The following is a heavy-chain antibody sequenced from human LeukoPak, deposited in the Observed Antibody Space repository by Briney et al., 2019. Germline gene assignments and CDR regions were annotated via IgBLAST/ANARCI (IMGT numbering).Heavy chain of an antibody. V-gene: IGHV4-59*01. CDR1: GDSIISYY. J-gene: IGHJ6*03. CDR3: ASSQGSSYYYYMDV. D-gene: IGHD3-10*01. CDR2: ISHSGSS. Sequence: SETLSLTCTVSGDSIISYYWSWIRQPPGKGLEWIGSISHSGSSNYNPSLKSRVTISIDTSKNHFSLKLSSVTAADTAVYYCASSQGSSYYYYMDVWGKGTTVTVSS.